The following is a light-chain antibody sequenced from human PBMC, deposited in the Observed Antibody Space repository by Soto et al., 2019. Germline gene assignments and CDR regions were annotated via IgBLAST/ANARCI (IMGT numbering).Light chain of an antibody. CDR2: GAS. CDR3: QQYGSSPLT. J-gene: IGKJ4*01. Sequence: CRASQSVSSNYLAWYQQKPGQAPRLLIYGASSRATGIPDRFSGSGSGTDFTLTISRLEPEDFAVYYCQQYGSSPLTFGGGTKVDIK. CDR1: QSVSSNY. V-gene: IGKV3-20*01.